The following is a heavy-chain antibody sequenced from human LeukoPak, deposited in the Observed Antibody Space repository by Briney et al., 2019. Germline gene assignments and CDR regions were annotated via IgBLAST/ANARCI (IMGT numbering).Heavy chain of an antibody. D-gene: IGHD3-3*01. Sequence: SETLSLTCTVSGGSISSSSYYWGWIRQPPGRGPEWIANVYYIGTTYSNPSLESRVAISVDTSKNQFSLKLSSVTATDTAVYYCASPEQIRFLEEAAFDIWGQGTMVTVSS. V-gene: IGHV4-39*01. CDR2: VYYIGTT. J-gene: IGHJ3*02. CDR1: GGSISSSSYY. CDR3: ASPEQIRFLEEAAFDI.